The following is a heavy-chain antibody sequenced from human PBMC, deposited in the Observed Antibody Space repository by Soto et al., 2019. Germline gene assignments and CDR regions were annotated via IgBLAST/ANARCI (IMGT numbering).Heavy chain of an antibody. CDR2: IIPIFGTA. D-gene: IGHD2-2*01. V-gene: IGHV1-69*01. J-gene: IGHJ6*02. CDR1: GGTFSSYA. Sequence: QVQLVQSGAEVKKPGSSVKVSCKASGGTFSSYAISWVRQAPGQGLEWMGGIIPIFGTANYAQKFQGRVTITADESTSTAYMDLSSLRSEDTAVYYCAREGPGYCSSTSCYSMFYYGMDVWGQGTTVTVSS. CDR3: AREGPGYCSSTSCYSMFYYGMDV.